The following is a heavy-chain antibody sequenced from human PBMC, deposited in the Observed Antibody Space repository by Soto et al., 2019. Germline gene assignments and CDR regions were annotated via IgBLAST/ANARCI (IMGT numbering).Heavy chain of an antibody. CDR3: ARGLDYYDSSGRRLHMAV. D-gene: IGHD3-22*01. CDR1: GYTFTSYG. V-gene: IGHV1-18*01. CDR2: ISAYNGNT. Sequence: ASVKVSCKASGYTFTSYGISWVRQAPGQGLEWMGWISAYNGNTNYAQKLQGRVTMTTDTSTSTAYMELRSLRSDDTAVYYCARGLDYYDSSGRRLHMAVWGQGTTVPVSS. J-gene: IGHJ6*02.